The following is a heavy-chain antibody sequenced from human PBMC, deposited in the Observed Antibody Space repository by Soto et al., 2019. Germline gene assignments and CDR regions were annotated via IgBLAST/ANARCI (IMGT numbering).Heavy chain of an antibody. V-gene: IGHV3-23*01. D-gene: IGHD2-15*01. Sequence: EVQLLESGGGLVQPGGSLRLSCAASGFTFSSYDMSWVRQAPGKGLEWVSAISGSGGSTYYADSVKGRFTISRDNSKNTLYLQMNSLRAEDTAVYYCAKPPAYCSGGSCVSYYFDYWGQGTLVTVSS. CDR2: ISGSGGST. CDR3: AKPPAYCSGGSCVSYYFDY. J-gene: IGHJ4*02. CDR1: GFTFSSYD.